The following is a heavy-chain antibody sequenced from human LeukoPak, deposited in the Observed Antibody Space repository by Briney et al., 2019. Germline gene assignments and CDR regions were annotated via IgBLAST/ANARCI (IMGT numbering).Heavy chain of an antibody. Sequence: GGSLRLSCAASGFTFSSSAMSWVRQAPGKGLEWVSAISNSGVSTHYADSVKGRFTISRDNSKNTLFLHMNTLRADDMAVYYCAKDLYPHGRAEYFQHWGQGTLVTVSS. CDR1: GFTFSSSA. V-gene: IGHV3-23*01. CDR2: ISNSGVST. CDR3: AKDLYPHGRAEYFQH. D-gene: IGHD2-2*02. J-gene: IGHJ1*01.